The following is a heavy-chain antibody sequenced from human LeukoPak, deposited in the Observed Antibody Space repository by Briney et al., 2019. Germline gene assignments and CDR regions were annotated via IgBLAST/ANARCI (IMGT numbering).Heavy chain of an antibody. CDR3: AGQYTVYDPFDL. Sequence: SETLSLTCTVSGGSISSYYWGWIRQPPGKGLEWIGSMYHSGDTYYNPSLKSRVTISVDTSKNQFSLKLSSVTAADTAIYYCAGQYTVYDPFDLWGQGTLVTVSS. D-gene: IGHD5/OR15-5a*01. CDR1: GGSISSYY. J-gene: IGHJ4*02. V-gene: IGHV4-38-2*02. CDR2: MYHSGDT.